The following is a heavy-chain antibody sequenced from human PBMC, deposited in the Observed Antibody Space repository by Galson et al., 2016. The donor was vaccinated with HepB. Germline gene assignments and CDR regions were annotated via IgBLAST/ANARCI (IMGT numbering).Heavy chain of an antibody. Sequence: SLRLSCAASGFSLRNYAMSWVRQAPGKGLEWVSSITSSGGGTFYADSVKGRFTISRDNSKNTLYLQVNSLGAEDTALYHCANHGEITRALDVWGQGTMVTVSS. CDR3: ANHGEITRALDV. CDR2: ITSSGGGT. V-gene: IGHV3-23*01. D-gene: IGHD3-10*01. J-gene: IGHJ3*01. CDR1: GFSLRNYA.